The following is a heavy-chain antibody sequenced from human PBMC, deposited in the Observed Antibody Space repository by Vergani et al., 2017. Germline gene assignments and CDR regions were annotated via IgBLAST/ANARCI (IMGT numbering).Heavy chain of an antibody. V-gene: IGHV3-23*01. J-gene: IGHJ4*02. D-gene: IGHD6-13*01. Sequence: EVQLLESGGGSAQPGESLRLSCVASGFTFSSYAMSWVRQAPGKGLEWVSAISGSGGSTYYADSVKGRFTISRDNSKNTLYLQMNSLRAEDTAVYYCAKVPPLYSSSWYDLDYWGQGTLVTVSS. CDR3: AKVPPLYSSSWYDLDY. CDR1: GFTFSSYA. CDR2: ISGSGGST.